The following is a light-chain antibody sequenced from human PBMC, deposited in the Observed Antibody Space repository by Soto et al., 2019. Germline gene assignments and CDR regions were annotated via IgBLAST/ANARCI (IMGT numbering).Light chain of an antibody. Sequence: EVVMTQSPATLSVSPGERATLSCRASQRISSNLAWYQQRRGQAPRLLIYGASTRAPGILARFSGSGSETEFTLTISSLQSEDFAVYYCQHYNNWPPWTFGQGTKVEIK. J-gene: IGKJ1*01. CDR2: GAS. CDR3: QHYNNWPPWT. CDR1: QRISSN. V-gene: IGKV3-15*01.